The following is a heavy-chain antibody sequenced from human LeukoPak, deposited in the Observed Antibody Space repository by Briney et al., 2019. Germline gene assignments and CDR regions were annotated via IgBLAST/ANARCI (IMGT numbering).Heavy chain of an antibody. CDR2: INHSGST. CDR3: ASPSWEPAEERWFDP. Sequence: SETLSLTCAVYGGSFSGYYWSWIRQPPGKGLEWIGEINHSGSTNYNPSLKSRVTISVDTPKNQFSLKLSSVTAADTAVYYCASPSWEPAEERWFDPWGQGTLVTVS. D-gene: IGHD1-14*01. J-gene: IGHJ5*02. V-gene: IGHV4-34*01. CDR1: GGSFSGYY.